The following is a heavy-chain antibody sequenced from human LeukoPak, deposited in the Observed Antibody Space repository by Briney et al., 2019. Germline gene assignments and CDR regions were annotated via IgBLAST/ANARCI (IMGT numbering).Heavy chain of an antibody. D-gene: IGHD3-3*01. CDR2: ISSSSSTI. CDR3: ARVAAGGYYTNNWFDP. V-gene: IGHV3-48*04. J-gene: IGHJ5*02. Sequence: GGSLRLSFAASGFTFSSYSMNWVRQAPGKGLEWVSYISSSSSTIYYADFVKGRFTISRDNAKNSLYLQMNSLRAEDTAVYYCARVAAGGYYTNNWFDPWGQGTLVTVSS. CDR1: GFTFSSYS.